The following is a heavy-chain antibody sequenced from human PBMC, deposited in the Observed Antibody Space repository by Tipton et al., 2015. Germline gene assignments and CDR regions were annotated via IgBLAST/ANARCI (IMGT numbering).Heavy chain of an antibody. Sequence: GSLRLSCAASGFAFNNYNMNWVRQAPGKGLEWVSSISSSGTYIYYADSVKGRFTISRDNAKNSLYLQMNSLRAEDTAVYYCARTKDYDFWSGSPFDYWGQGTLVTVSS. CDR3: ARTKDYDFWSGSPFDY. V-gene: IGHV3-21*01. J-gene: IGHJ4*02. D-gene: IGHD3-3*01. CDR1: GFAFNNYN. CDR2: ISSSGTYI.